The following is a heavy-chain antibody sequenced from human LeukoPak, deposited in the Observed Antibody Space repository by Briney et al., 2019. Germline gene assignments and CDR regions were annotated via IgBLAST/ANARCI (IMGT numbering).Heavy chain of an antibody. J-gene: IGHJ4*02. CDR2: IYYSGST. Sequence: SETLSLTCSVSGGSISSYYWSWIRQPPGKGLEWIGYIYYSGSTNYNPSLKSRVTISVDTSENQLSLKLWSVTAADTAVYYCARAHSSSWYMDYWGQGTLVTVSS. D-gene: IGHD6-13*01. CDR1: GGSISSYY. CDR3: ARAHSSSWYMDY. V-gene: IGHV4-59*01.